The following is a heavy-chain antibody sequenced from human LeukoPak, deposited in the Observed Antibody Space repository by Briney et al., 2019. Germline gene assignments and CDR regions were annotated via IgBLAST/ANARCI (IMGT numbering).Heavy chain of an antibody. Sequence: SETLSLTCTVSGGSISSYYWSWIRQPAGKGLEWIGRIYTSGSTNYNPSLKSRVTMSVDTSKNQFSLKLSSVTAADTAVYYCARDCYYDSSGYYYYYYYMDVWGKGTTVTVSS. CDR3: ARDCYYDSSGYYYYYYYMDV. J-gene: IGHJ6*03. V-gene: IGHV4-4*07. CDR1: GGSISSYY. CDR2: IYTSGST. D-gene: IGHD3-22*01.